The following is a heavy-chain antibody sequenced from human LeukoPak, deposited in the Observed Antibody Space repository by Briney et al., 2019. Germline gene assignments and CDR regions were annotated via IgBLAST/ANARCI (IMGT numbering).Heavy chain of an antibody. CDR2: IYHSGST. V-gene: IGHV4-38-2*02. Sequence: SETLSLTCTVSGYSISSGYYWGWIRQPPGKGLEWIGSIYHSGSTYYNPSLKSRVTISVDTSKNQFSLKLSSVTAADTAVYYCARGLDVVVPYMDFWGKGTTVTVSS. CDR1: GYSISSGYY. D-gene: IGHD2-2*01. J-gene: IGHJ6*03. CDR3: ARGLDVVVPYMDF.